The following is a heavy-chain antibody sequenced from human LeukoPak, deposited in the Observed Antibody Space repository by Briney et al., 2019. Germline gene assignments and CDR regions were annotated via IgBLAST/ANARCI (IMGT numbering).Heavy chain of an antibody. Sequence: PGGSLRLSCAASGFTFSSYGMHWVRQAPGKGLEGVAFIRYDGSNKYYADSVKGRFTISRDNSKNTLYLQMNSLRAEDTAVYYCARDGTAMVTGFNYFDYWGQGTLVTVSS. V-gene: IGHV3-30*02. CDR2: IRYDGSNK. CDR3: ARDGTAMVTGFNYFDY. D-gene: IGHD5-18*01. J-gene: IGHJ4*02. CDR1: GFTFSSYG.